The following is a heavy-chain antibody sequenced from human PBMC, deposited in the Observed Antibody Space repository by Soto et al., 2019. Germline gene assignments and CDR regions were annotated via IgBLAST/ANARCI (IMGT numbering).Heavy chain of an antibody. CDR3: ASGSGLNRY. V-gene: IGHV4-59*01. CDR2: IYYSGST. CDR1: GGSISSYY. J-gene: IGHJ4*02. D-gene: IGHD3-10*01. Sequence: SETLSLTCTVSGGSISSYYWSWIRQPPGKGLEWIGYIYYSGSTNYNPSLKSRVTISVDTSKNQFSLKLSSVTAADTAVYYCASGSGLNRYWGQGTLVTVSS.